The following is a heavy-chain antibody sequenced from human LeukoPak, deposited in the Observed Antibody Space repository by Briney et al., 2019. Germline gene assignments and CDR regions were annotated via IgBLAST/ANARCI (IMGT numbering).Heavy chain of an antibody. D-gene: IGHD6-13*01. J-gene: IGHJ4*02. CDR3: ARESSITAAGTAFFDY. CDR1: GFTFNNYG. Sequence: PGKSLRLSCVASGFTFNNYGMHWVRQAPGKGLDWVADIWHDGTYKFHTDSVKGRFTISRDNSKNILHLQMNNLRADDTAVYYCARESSITAAGTAFFDYWGQGTPVTVSS. V-gene: IGHV3-33*01. CDR2: IWHDGTYK.